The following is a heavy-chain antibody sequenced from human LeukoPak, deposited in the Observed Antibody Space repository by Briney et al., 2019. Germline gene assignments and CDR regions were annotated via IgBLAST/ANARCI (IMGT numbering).Heavy chain of an antibody. CDR3: ARAARQGFTMIVVPFFYFDL. CDR2: INHSGST. D-gene: IGHD3-22*01. CDR1: GGSFSGYY. J-gene: IGHJ2*01. V-gene: IGHV4-34*01. Sequence: SETLSLTCAVYGGSFSGYYWSWIRQPPGKGLEWIGEINHSGSTNYNPSLKSRVTISVDTSKNQFSLKLSSVTAADSAVYYCARAARQGFTMIVVPFFYFDLWAVAPWSPSPQ.